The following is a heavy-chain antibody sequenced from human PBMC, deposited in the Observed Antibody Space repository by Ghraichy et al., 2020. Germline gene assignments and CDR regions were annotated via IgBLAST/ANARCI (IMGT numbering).Heavy chain of an antibody. Sequence: SETLSLTCAVSGGSISSSNWWSWVRQPPGKGLEWIGEIYHSGSTNYNPSLKSRVTISVDKSKNQFSLKLSSVTAADTAVYYCARDRRGSYYHYYGMDVWGQGTTVTVSS. D-gene: IGHD1-26*01. CDR3: ARDRRGSYYHYYGMDV. J-gene: IGHJ6*02. CDR2: IYHSGST. V-gene: IGHV4-4*02. CDR1: GGSISSSNW.